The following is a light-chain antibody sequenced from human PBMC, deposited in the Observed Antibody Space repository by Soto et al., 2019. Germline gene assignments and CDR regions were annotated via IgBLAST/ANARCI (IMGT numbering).Light chain of an antibody. V-gene: IGLV2-11*01. J-gene: IGLJ1*01. CDR1: SIDVGGYNY. Sequence: QSALTQPRSVSGSPRQSVAISCSGTSIDVGGYNYVSWYQQQPGKAPKLMIYDVSKRPSGVPDRFSGSKSGNTASLTISGLQAEDEADYYCCSYAGSYTYVFGTGTKLTVL. CDR3: CSYAGSYTYV. CDR2: DVS.